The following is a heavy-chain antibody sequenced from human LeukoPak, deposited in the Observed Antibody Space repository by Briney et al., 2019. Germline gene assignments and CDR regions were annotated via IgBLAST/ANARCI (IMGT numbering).Heavy chain of an antibody. J-gene: IGHJ4*02. Sequence: GASVTVSCKASGYTFTNYYIHWVRQPPGQGLEGMEILNPSGGSTNYGQKFQGRVTMTRDTSTSTVYMELSSLTSEDTAVYYCARGIGLDDYWGQGTLVTVSS. V-gene: IGHV1-46*01. CDR3: ARGIGLDDY. D-gene: IGHD6-19*01. CDR2: LNPSGGST. CDR1: GYTFTNYY.